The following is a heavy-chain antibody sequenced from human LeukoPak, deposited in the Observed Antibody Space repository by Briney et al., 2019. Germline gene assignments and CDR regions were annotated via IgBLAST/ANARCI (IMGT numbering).Heavy chain of an antibody. CDR2: TRNKANSYTT. CDR1: GFTFSDHC. CDR3: ARESGGGVRGYFDL. D-gene: IGHD3-10*01. V-gene: IGHV3-72*01. J-gene: IGHJ2*01. Sequence: GGSLRLSCAASGFTFSDHCMDWVRQAPGKGLEWVGRTRNKANSYTTEYAASVKGRFTISRDDSKKSLYLQMNSLKTEDTAVYYCARESGGGVRGYFDLWGRGTLVSVSS.